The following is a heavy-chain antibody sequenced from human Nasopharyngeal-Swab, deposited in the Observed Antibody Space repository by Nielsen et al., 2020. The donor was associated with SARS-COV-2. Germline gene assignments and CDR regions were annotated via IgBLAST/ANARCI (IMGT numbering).Heavy chain of an antibody. Sequence: PETLSLTCDVSGGSVRNSNYWSWVRQSPGKGLEWIGEIYHSGTTNYNPSLQSRVTISVDKSKNQFSLKLGSVTAADTAVYYCARSSSTSATWYFDAWGPGTLVTVSS. CDR1: GGSVRNSNY. CDR2: IYHSGTT. J-gene: IGHJ5*02. V-gene: IGHV4-4*03. CDR3: ARSSSTSATWYFDA. D-gene: IGHD1-1*01.